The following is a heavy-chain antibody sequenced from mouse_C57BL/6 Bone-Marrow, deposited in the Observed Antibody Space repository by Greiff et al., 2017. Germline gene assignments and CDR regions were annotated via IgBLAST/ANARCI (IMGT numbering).Heavy chain of an antibody. D-gene: IGHD1-1*01. V-gene: IGHV5-17*01. J-gene: IGHJ2*01. CDR3: ARRGSSPYYFDY. CDR1: GFTFSDYG. Sequence: EVKLMESGGGLVKPGGSLKLSCAASGFTFSDYGMHWVRQAPEKGLEWVAYISSGSSTIYYADTVKGRFTISRDNAKNTLFLQMTSLRSEDPAMYYCARRGSSPYYFDYWGQGTTLTVSS. CDR2: ISSGSSTI.